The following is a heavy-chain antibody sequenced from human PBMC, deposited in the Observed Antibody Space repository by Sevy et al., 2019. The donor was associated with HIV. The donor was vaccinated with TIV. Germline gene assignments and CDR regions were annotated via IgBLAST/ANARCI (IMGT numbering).Heavy chain of an antibody. J-gene: IGHJ3*02. CDR2: ISAYNGNT. V-gene: IGHV1-18*01. Sequence: ASVKVSCKASGYTFTSYGISWVRQAPGQGLEWMGWISAYNGNTNYAQKLQGRVTMTTDTSTSTAYMELRSLRSDDTAVYYCARARSYYDSSGYSDAFDIWGQGTMVTVSS. CDR1: GYTFTSYG. CDR3: ARARSYYDSSGYSDAFDI. D-gene: IGHD3-22*01.